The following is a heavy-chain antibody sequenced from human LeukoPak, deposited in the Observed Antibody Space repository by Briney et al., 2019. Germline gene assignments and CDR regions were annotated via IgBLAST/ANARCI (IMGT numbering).Heavy chain of an antibody. Sequence: GGSLRLSCAASGFTFSSYETNWVRQAPGKGLEWVSYISSSGSTIYYADSVKGRFTISRDNAKNSLYLQMNSLRAEDTAVYYCARAPMVRGVPDYWGQGTLVTVSS. J-gene: IGHJ4*02. CDR1: GFTFSSYE. CDR3: ARAPMVRGVPDY. D-gene: IGHD3-10*01. V-gene: IGHV3-48*03. CDR2: ISSSGSTI.